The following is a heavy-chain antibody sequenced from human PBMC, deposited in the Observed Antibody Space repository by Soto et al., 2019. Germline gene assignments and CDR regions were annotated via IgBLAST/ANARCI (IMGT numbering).Heavy chain of an antibody. Sequence: GGSLRLSCAASGFTFSSYSMNWVRQAPGKGLEWVSSISSSSSYIYYADSVKGRFTISRDNAKNSLYLQMNSLRAEDTAVYYCARDQKNPASLYGMDVWGQGTTVTVSS. CDR1: GFTFSSYS. V-gene: IGHV3-21*01. CDR3: ARDQKNPASLYGMDV. J-gene: IGHJ6*02. CDR2: ISSSSSYI.